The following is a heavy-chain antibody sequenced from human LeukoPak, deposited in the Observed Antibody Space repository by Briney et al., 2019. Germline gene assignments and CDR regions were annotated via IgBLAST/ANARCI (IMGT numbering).Heavy chain of an antibody. D-gene: IGHD5-24*01. CDR1: GFTYSSYW. V-gene: IGHV3-7*01. CDR2: IKQDGSEK. CDR3: AREGEMATDFDY. Sequence: GGSLRLSCAASGFTYSSYWMSWVRQAPGKGLEWVANIKQDGSEKYYVDSVKGRFSISRDNAKNSMYLQMNSLRAEDTAVYYCAREGEMATDFDYWGQGTLVTVSS. J-gene: IGHJ4*02.